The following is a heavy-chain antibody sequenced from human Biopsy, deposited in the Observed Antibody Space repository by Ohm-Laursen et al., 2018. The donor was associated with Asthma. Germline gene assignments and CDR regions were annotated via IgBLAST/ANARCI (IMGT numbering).Heavy chain of an antibody. D-gene: IGHD1-20*01. CDR2: ISYDGSKK. CDR3: AKGRYKWNDGYYGLDV. CDR1: GVSLSSFG. V-gene: IGHV3-30*18. Sequence: SLRLSCAASGVSLSSFGMNWVRQAPGKGLEWVAVISYDGSKKEYGDSVKGRFTTSRDNSKDTVYLQMNSLRAEDTAVYYCAKGRYKWNDGYYGLDVWGQGTTVTVS. J-gene: IGHJ6*02.